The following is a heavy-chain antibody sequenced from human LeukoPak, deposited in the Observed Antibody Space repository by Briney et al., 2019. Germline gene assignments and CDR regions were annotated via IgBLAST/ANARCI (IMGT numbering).Heavy chain of an antibody. CDR3: ARMGIVVVPAVLYYYYYYMDV. CDR2: MNPNSGNT. J-gene: IGHJ6*03. D-gene: IGHD2-2*03. CDR1: GYTFTSYG. V-gene: IGHV1-8*03. Sequence: GASVKVSCKASGYTFTSYGISWVRQAPGQGLEWMGWMNPNSGNTGYAQKFQGRVTITRNTSISTAYMELSSLRSEDTAVYYCARMGIVVVPAVLYYYYYYMDVWGKGTTVTVSS.